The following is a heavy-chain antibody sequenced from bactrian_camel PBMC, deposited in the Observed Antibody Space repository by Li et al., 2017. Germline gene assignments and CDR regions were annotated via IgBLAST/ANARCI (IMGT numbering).Heavy chain of an antibody. Sequence: HVQLVESGGDLVHPGGSLRLSCTASGFAFADAGMGWYRQAPGNECEVVSTILSDGRTNYRDSVKGRFTISADNAKNTVDLQMNALKPEDTAVYYCATGHVWPRLNVQMSFGNWGRGTQVTVS. CDR2: TILSDGRT. V-gene: IGHV3S60*01. D-gene: IGHD3*01. CDR1: GFAFADAG. CDR3: ATGHVWPRLNVQMSFGN. J-gene: IGHJ6*01.